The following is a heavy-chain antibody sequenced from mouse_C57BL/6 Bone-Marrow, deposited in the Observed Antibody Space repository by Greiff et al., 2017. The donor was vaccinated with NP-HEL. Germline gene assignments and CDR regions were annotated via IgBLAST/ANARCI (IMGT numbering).Heavy chain of an antibody. D-gene: IGHD1-1*01. CDR2: ISSGSSTI. Sequence: EVKVVESGGGLVKPGGSLKLSCAASGFTFSDYGMHWVRQAPEKGLEWVAYISSGSSTIYYADTVKGRFTISRDNAKNTLFLQMTSLRSEDTAMYYCASITTVVEGAMDYWGQGTSVTVSS. CDR1: GFTFSDYG. J-gene: IGHJ4*01. V-gene: IGHV5-17*01. CDR3: ASITTVVEGAMDY.